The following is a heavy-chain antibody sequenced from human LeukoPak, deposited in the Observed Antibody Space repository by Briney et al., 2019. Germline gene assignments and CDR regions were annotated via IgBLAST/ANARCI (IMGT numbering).Heavy chain of an antibody. J-gene: IGHJ3*02. CDR2: INAGNGNT. Sequence: ASVKVSCKASGYTFTSYAMHWVRQAPGQRLEWMGWINAGNGNTKYSQEVQGRVTITRDTSASTAYMELSSLRSEDMAVYYCARGEDYGDYVFDAFDIWGQGTMVTVSS. D-gene: IGHD4-17*01. V-gene: IGHV1-3*03. CDR3: ARGEDYGDYVFDAFDI. CDR1: GYTFTSYA.